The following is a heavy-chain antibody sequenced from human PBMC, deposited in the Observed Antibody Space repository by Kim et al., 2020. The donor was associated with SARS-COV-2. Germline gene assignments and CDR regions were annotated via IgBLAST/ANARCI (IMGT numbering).Heavy chain of an antibody. Sequence: GGSLRLSCAASGFTFRSCAMHWVRQAPGKGLEWVAVISYDGSNKNSADAVKGPFTISRDNSKNTLYLQVNSLRPEDTAVYYCARYPCSRLRGVTYSYYGIDVWGQGTTVTVSS. V-gene: IGHV3-30-3*01. CDR3: ARYPCSRLRGVTYSYYGIDV. CDR1: GFTFRSCA. D-gene: IGHD3-10*01. J-gene: IGHJ6*02. CDR2: ISYDGSNK.